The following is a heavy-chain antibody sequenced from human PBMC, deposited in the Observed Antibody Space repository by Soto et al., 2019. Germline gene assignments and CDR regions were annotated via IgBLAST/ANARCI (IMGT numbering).Heavy chain of an antibody. Sequence: PGESLKISCKGSRYSFTSYWIGWVRQMPGKGLEWMGIIYPGDSDTRYSPSFQGQVTISADKSISTAYQQWSSQKDSDTAMYYGARRDLGDTAMEMPVYYYYQYGMHVRGQGTTVPVS. J-gene: IGHJ6*01. V-gene: IGHV5-51*01. CDR2: IYPGDSDT. D-gene: IGHD5-18*01. CDR3: ARRDLGDTAMEMPVYYYYQYGMHV. CDR1: RYSFTSYW.